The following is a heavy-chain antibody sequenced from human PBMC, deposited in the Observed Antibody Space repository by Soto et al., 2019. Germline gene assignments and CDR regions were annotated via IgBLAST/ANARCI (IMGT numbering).Heavy chain of an antibody. V-gene: IGHV1-69*12. CDR2: IIPVFGTA. CDR3: ATEGDAGIAAAGRGWFAR. CDR1: GGTFSSHV. Sequence: QVQLVQSGAAVKKPGSSVKVSCTASGGTFSSHVISWVRQAPRQGLEWMGGIIPVFGTANYAQKFQGRVTITADESTKIAYMEWSSLRSEDTAMYFWATEGDAGIAAAGRGWFARWGQGPLVTVSS. J-gene: IGHJ5*02. D-gene: IGHD6-13*01.